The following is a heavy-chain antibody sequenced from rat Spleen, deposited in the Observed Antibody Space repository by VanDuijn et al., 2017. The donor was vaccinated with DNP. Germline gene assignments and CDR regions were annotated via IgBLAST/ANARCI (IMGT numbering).Heavy chain of an antibody. CDR2: ISTSDVST. V-gene: IGHV5-27*01. J-gene: IGHJ2*01. CDR3: TTYYY. Sequence: EVQLVESGGGLVQPGRSMKLSCAASGFTFSNYYMAWVRQAPTKGLEWVASISTSDVSTYYRDSVKGRFTISRDNAKSTLYLQMDSLRSEDTATYYCTTYYYWGQGVMVTVTS. CDR1: GFTFSNYY.